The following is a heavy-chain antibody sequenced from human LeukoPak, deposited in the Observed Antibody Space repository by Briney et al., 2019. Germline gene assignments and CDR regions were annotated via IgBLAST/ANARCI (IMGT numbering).Heavy chain of an antibody. CDR1: GFTFSSYG. J-gene: IGHJ5*02. Sequence: GGSLRLSCAASGFTFSSYGMHWVRQAPGKGLEWGAFIRYDGSNKYYADSVKGRFTISRDNSKNTLYLQMNSLRAEDTAVYYCAKGYDQQPVWFDPWGQGTLVTVSS. D-gene: IGHD2-2*01. CDR3: AKGYDQQPVWFDP. CDR2: IRYDGSNK. V-gene: IGHV3-30*02.